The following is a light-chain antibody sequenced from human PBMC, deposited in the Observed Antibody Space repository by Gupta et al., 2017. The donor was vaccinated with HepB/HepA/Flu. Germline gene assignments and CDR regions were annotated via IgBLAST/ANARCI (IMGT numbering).Light chain of an antibody. CDR2: RNN. CDR3: AAWDDSLSGHVV. J-gene: IGLJ2*01. V-gene: IGLV1-47*01. Sequence: QSVLTQPPSASGPPGQRVTISCSGSRTNVGSNYVYWYQQLPGTAPKLLIYRNNKRPSGVPDRFSGSKSGTSASLAISGLRSEDEADYYCAAWDDSLSGHVVFGGGTKLTVL. CDR1: RTNVGSNY.